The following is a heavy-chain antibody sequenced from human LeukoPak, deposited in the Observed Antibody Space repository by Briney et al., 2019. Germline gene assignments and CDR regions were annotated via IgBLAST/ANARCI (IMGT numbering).Heavy chain of an antibody. J-gene: IGHJ4*02. CDR2: ISSSSNYR. CDR1: GFTFSSYT. D-gene: IGHD2/OR15-2a*01. Sequence: PGGSLRLSCAASGFTFSSYTMNWVRQVPGKGLEWVSSISSSSNYRYYADSVRGRFTISRDNAKKSLYLQMNSLRAEDTAVYYCAKDRTFLDYWGQGTLVTVSS. CDR3: AKDRTFLDY. V-gene: IGHV3-21*01.